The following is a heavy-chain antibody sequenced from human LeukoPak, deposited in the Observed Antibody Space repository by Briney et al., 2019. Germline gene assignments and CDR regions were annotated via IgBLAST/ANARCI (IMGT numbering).Heavy chain of an antibody. CDR1: GFTFSSYS. V-gene: IGHV3-48*01. Sequence: PGGSLRLSCAASGFTFSSYSMNWVRQAPGKGLEWVSYISSSSSIIYYADSVKGRFTIPRDNAKNSLYLQMNSLSAEDTAVYYCARGFQLESTDYWGQGTLVTVSS. CDR2: ISSSSSII. CDR3: ARGFQLESTDY. J-gene: IGHJ4*02. D-gene: IGHD1-1*01.